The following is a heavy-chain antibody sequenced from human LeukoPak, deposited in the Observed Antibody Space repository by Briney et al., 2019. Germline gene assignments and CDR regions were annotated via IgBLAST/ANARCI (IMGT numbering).Heavy chain of an antibody. CDR3: ARETSGTAMVMSSY. CDR1: GYTFTGYY. V-gene: IGHV1-2*02. D-gene: IGHD5-18*01. Sequence: ASVTASCKASGYTFTGYYMHWVRQAPGQGLEWMGWINPNSGGTNYAQKFQGRVTMTRDTSISTAYMELSRLRSDDTAVYYCARETSGTAMVMSSYWGQGTLVTVSS. CDR2: INPNSGGT. J-gene: IGHJ4*02.